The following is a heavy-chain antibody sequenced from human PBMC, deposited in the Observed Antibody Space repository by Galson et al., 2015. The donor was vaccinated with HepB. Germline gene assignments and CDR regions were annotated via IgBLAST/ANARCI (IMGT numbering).Heavy chain of an antibody. V-gene: IGHV1-46*01. J-gene: IGHJ5*02. Sequence: SVKVSCKASGYTFTSYYMHWVRQAPGQGLEWMGIINPSGGSTSYAQKFQGRVTMTRDTSTSTVYMELSSLRSEDTAAYYCASSGDITGLGNWFDPWGQGTLVTVSS. CDR1: GYTFTSYY. CDR2: INPSGGST. CDR3: ASSGDITGLGNWFDP. D-gene: IGHD1-20*01.